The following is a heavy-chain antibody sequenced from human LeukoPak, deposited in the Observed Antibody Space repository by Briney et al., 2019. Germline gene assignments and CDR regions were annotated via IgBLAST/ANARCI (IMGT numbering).Heavy chain of an antibody. D-gene: IGHD5-18*01. CDR3: AREGGYSYGWLDY. CDR2: IYYSGST. J-gene: IGHJ4*02. Sequence: PSETLSLTCTVSGGSISSYYWSWIRQPPGKGLEWIGYIYYSGSTNYNPSLKSRVTISVDTSKNQFSLKLSSVTAADTAVYYCAREGGYSYGWLDYWGQGTLVTVSS. CDR1: GGSISSYY. V-gene: IGHV4-59*12.